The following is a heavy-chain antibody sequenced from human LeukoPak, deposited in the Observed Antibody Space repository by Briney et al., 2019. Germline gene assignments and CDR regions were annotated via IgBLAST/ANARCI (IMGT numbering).Heavy chain of an antibody. D-gene: IGHD2-15*01. CDR2: IYTSGST. CDR3: ARDVGMVVAASRFRWFDP. J-gene: IGHJ5*02. CDR1: GGSISNYY. Sequence: SETLSLTCTDSGGSISNYYWSWIRQPAGKGLEWIGRIYTSGSTNYNPSLKSRVTISVDKSKNQFSLKLSSVTAADTAVYYCARDVGMVVAASRFRWFDPWGQGTLVTVSS. V-gene: IGHV4-4*07.